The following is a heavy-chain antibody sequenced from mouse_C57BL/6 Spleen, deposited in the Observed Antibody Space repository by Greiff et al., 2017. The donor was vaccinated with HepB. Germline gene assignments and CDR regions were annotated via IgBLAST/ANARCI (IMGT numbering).Heavy chain of an antibody. V-gene: IGHV1-15*01. J-gene: IGHJ3*01. D-gene: IGHD2-13*01. CDR3: TGDPSWFAY. Sequence: QVHVKQSGAELVRPGASVTLSCKASGYTFTDYEMHWVKQTPVHGLEWIGAIDPETGGTAYNQKFKGKAILTADKSSSTAYMQLRSLTSEDSAVYYCTGDPSWFAYWGQGTLVTVSA. CDR2: IDPETGGT. CDR1: GYTFTDYE.